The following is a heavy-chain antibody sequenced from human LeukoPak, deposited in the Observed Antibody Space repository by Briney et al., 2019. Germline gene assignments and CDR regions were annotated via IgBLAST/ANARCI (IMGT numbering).Heavy chain of an antibody. Sequence: PGGSLRLSCAASGFTFSSYGMHWVRQAPGKGLEWVAFIRYDGSNKYYADSVKGRFTISRDNSKNTLYLQMNSLRAEDTAVYYCARRGYSYGDAFDIWGQGTMVTVSS. D-gene: IGHD5-18*01. CDR3: ARRGYSYGDAFDI. V-gene: IGHV3-30*02. CDR2: IRYDGSNK. J-gene: IGHJ3*02. CDR1: GFTFSSYG.